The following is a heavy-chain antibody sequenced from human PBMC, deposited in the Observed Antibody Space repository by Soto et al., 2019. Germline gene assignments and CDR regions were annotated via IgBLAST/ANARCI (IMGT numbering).Heavy chain of an antibody. Sequence: QVQLVQSGAEVKKPGASVKVCCKASGYTFTSYGISWVRQAPGQGLEWMGWISAYNGNTNYAQKLQGRVTMTTDTSTSTAYMELRSLRSDDTAVYYCARTYYDILTGGAEYFQHWGQGTLVTVSS. CDR3: ARTYYDILTGGAEYFQH. V-gene: IGHV1-18*01. D-gene: IGHD3-9*01. CDR1: GYTFTSYG. J-gene: IGHJ1*01. CDR2: ISAYNGNT.